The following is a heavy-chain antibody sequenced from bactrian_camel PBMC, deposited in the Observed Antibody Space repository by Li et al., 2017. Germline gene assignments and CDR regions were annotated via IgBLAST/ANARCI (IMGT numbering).Heavy chain of an antibody. V-gene: IGHV3S35*01. D-gene: IGHD4*01. CDR2: INNGGGTT. CDR1: GFTFSSYS. CDR3: VRVYSSASEGPYGYNY. J-gene: IGHJ4*01. Sequence: VQLVESGGGLVQPGGSLRLSCAASGFTFSSYSMSWVRQAPGKGLEWVSSINNGGGTTYYADSVKGRFTISRDNAANTVYLQMNSLKPEDTAVYYCVRVYSSASEGPYGYNYWGQGTQVTVS.